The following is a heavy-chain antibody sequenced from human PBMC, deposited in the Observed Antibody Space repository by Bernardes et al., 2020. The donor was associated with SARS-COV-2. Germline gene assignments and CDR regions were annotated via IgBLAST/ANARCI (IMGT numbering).Heavy chain of an antibody. CDR3: ARVSGSSWYFDL. D-gene: IGHD6-13*01. J-gene: IGHJ2*01. CDR1: GFTVSSTY. V-gene: IGHV3-53*01. CDR2: IYSGGNT. Sequence: GGSLRLSCAASGFTVSSTYMSWVRQAPGKGLEWVSIIYSGGNTYYADSLKGRFSISRDNSKNTLYLQMNSLRAEDTAVYYCARVSGSSWYFDLWGRGTLVTVSS.